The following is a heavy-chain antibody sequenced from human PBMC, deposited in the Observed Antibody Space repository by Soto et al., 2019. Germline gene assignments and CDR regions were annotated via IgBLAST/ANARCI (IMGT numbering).Heavy chain of an antibody. Sequence: EVQLLESGGGLVQPGGSLRLSCEGSGFTFRSYAMSWVRQVPGKGLEWVSAIGNSGTRTYYVDSVKGRFTISRDNSKNTLFLQFNNMRVEDTAVYYCAKDPGSSAWYPGYNYYYYMDVWGKGTTVIVSS. CDR2: IGNSGTRT. V-gene: IGHV3-23*01. CDR1: GFTFRSYA. J-gene: IGHJ6*03. D-gene: IGHD6-19*01. CDR3: AKDPGSSAWYPGYNYYYYMDV.